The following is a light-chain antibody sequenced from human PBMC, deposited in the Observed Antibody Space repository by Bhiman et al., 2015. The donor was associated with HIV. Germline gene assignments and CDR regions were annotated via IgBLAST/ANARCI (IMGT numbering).Light chain of an antibody. CDR1: NIESKS. CDR2: YDS. J-gene: IGLJ3*02. CDR3: QVWDTSSDHLWV. Sequence: SYELTQPPSVSVAPGKTARITCGGNNIESKSVHWYQQKPGQAPVLVIYYDSDRPSGIPERFSGSNSGNTATLTISGVEAGDEADYYCQVWDTSSDHLWVFGGGTQLTVL. V-gene: IGLV3-21*04.